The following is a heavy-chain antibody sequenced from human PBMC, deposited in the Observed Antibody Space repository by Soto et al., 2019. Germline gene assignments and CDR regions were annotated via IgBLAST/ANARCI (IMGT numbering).Heavy chain of an antibody. V-gene: IGHV1-18*01. Sequence: ASVKVSCKASGYTFTNSGISWVRQAPGQGLEWMGWISTDNGNTNYAQHLQGRVSMTTDTSTSTAYMDLRSLRSDDTAVYYCARDQGITSFLLYCMYYYGIYV. J-gene: IGHJ6*01. CDR2: ISTDNGNT. D-gene: IGHD3-10*01. CDR1: GYTFTNSG. CDR3: ARDQGITSFLLYCMYYYGIYV.